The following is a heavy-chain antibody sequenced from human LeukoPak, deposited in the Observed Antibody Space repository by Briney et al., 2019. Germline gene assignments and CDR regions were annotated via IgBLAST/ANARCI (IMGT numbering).Heavy chain of an antibody. D-gene: IGHD2-2*01. V-gene: IGHV3-33*01. J-gene: IGHJ4*02. CDR3: ARAPGGYCTSTSCYPSYSFDY. CDR2: IWYDGSNK. Sequence: GGSLRLSCAASGFTFSSYGMHWVRQAPGKGLEWVAVIWYDGSNKYYGDSVKGRFTISRDSSKNTLYLQMNSLRAEDTAVYYCARAPGGYCTSTSCYPSYSFDYWGQGTLVTVSS. CDR1: GFTFSSYG.